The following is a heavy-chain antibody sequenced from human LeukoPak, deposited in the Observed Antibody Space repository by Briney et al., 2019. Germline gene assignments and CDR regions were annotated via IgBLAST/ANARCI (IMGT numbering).Heavy chain of an antibody. D-gene: IGHD6-13*01. CDR1: GFTLGNYW. J-gene: IGHJ4*02. Sequence: PGGSLRLSCAASGFTLGNYWMSWVRQAPGKGLEWVANIKDDGSGKYYVDSLKGRFTISRDNAKNSLYLQMNSLRAEDTAVYYCARVGYSSSWSPSDYWGQGALVTVSS. V-gene: IGHV3-7*01. CDR3: ARVGYSSSWSPSDY. CDR2: IKDDGSGK.